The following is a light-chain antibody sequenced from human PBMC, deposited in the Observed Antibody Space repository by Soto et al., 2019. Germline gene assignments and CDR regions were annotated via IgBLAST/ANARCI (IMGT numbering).Light chain of an antibody. CDR1: SSNIGNNA. CDR2: YDD. J-gene: IGLJ1*01. V-gene: IGLV1-36*01. CDR3: AAWDDSLNEYV. Sequence: QSALTQPPSVSEAPRQRVTISCSGSSSNIGNNAVNWYQQLPGKAPKLLIYYDDLLPSGVSDRFSGSKSGTSASLAISGLQSEDEADYYCAAWDDSLNEYVFGTGTKVTVL.